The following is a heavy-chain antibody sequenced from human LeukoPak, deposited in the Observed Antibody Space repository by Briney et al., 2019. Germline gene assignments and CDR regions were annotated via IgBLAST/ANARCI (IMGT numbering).Heavy chain of an antibody. CDR3: ARDRLEGGETFDS. Sequence: GGSLRLSSAVSGFSFRSYSMDWVRQAAGKGLEWVSSITGSSSYIAYADSVKGRFTISRDNAENSLFLQMNSLRPEDTAVYFCARDRLEGGETFDSWGQGTLVTVSS. D-gene: IGHD1-1*01. J-gene: IGHJ4*02. CDR1: GFSFRSYS. CDR2: ITGSSSYI. V-gene: IGHV3-21*01.